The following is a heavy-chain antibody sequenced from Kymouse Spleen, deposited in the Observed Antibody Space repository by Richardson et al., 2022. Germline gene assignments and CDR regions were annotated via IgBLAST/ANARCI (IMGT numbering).Heavy chain of an antibody. D-gene: IGHD3-9*01. CDR1: GGSFSGYY. CDR3: ARVYYDILTGYYPVWFDP. V-gene: IGHV4-34*01. Sequence: QVQLQQWGAGLLKPSETLSLTCAVYGGSFSGYYWSWIRQPPGKGLEWIGEINHSGSTNYNPSLKSRVTISVDTSKNQFSLKLSSVTAADTAVYYCARVYYDILTGYYPVWFDPWGQGTLVTVSS. J-gene: IGHJ5*02. CDR2: INHSGST.